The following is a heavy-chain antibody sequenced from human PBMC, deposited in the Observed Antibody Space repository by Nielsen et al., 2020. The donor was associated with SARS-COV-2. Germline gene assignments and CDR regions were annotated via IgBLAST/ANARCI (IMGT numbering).Heavy chain of an antibody. CDR1: GYTFSNSW. J-gene: IGHJ4*02. CDR2: IDPSDSYT. D-gene: IGHD3-10*01. V-gene: IGHV5-10-1*01. Sequence: GESLKISCKGSGYTFSNSWITWVRQIPGKGLDWMGTIDPSDSYTNYSPSFQGHVTISADKSISTAYLQWSSLKASDTAMYYCARHADRYYYGSGSFYNYWGQGTLVTVSS. CDR3: ARHADRYYYGSGSFYNY.